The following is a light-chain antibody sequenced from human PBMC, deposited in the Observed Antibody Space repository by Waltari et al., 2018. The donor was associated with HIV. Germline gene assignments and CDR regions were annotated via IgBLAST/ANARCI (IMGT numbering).Light chain of an antibody. J-gene: IGLJ2*01. Sequence: QSVLTQPPSASGTPGQRVTISCSGSSSNIGSNTVNWYQQLPGTAPKLLIYSNNQRPPGCPSRCSGSRSRTSASLATSGLQSEDEADYDWAAWDDSLNGPGVVFGGGTKLTGL. CDR3: AAWDDSLNGPGVV. V-gene: IGLV1-44*01. CDR1: SSNIGSNT. CDR2: SNN.